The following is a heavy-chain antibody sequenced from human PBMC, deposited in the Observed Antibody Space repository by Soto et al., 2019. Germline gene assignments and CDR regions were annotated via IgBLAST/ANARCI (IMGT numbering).Heavy chain of an antibody. V-gene: IGHV4-4*02. CDR1: GVSISSHDW. J-gene: IGHJ4*02. CDR2: SHQSGNT. CDR3: ATRDTGRVY. D-gene: IGHD5-18*01. Sequence: SETLSLTCAVSGVSISSHDWWTWVRQPPGKGLEWIGESHQSGNTHYNSYLESRVTISLDKSKNQLSLQLTSVTVADTAVYYCATRDTGRVYWGQGTLVTVSS.